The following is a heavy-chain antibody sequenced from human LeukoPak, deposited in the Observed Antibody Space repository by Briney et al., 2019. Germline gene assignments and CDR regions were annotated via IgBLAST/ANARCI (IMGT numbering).Heavy chain of an antibody. J-gene: IGHJ4*02. CDR3: ARGGIVGATFDY. Sequence: GGSLRLSCAGSGFTSSSYAMSWVRQAPGKGLEWVSAISGSGGSTYYADSVKGRFTISRDNSKNTLYLQMNSLRAEDTAVYYCARGGIVGATFDYWGQGTLVTVSS. V-gene: IGHV3-23*01. D-gene: IGHD1-26*01. CDR1: GFTSSSYA. CDR2: ISGSGGST.